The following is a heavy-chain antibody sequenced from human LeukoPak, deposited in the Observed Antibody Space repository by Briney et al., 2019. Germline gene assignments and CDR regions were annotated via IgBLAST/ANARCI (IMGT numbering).Heavy chain of an antibody. J-gene: IGHJ4*02. D-gene: IGHD1-26*01. CDR2: ILYTGRT. Sequence: GSLRLSCAASGFTVSSNYMSWVRQAPGKGLEWIGSILYTGRTFYNPSLKSRVTISVDTSKNQFSLRLGSVTASDTAVYYCARRDVGATIDYWGQGTLVTVSS. CDR1: GFTVSSNY. V-gene: IGHV4-39*01. CDR3: ARRDVGATIDY.